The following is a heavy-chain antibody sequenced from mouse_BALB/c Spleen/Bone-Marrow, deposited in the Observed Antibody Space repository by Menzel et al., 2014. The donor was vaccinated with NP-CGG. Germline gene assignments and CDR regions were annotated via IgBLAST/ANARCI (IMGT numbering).Heavy chain of an antibody. CDR3: ATMITDWYFDV. D-gene: IGHD2-4*01. Sequence: ESGAELVKPGASVKLSCTASGFNIKDTYMHWVKQRPEQGPEWIGRIDPANGNTKYDPKFQGKATITADTSSNTAYLQLSSLTSEDTAVYYCATMITDWYFDVWGAGTTVTVSS. CDR2: IDPANGNT. V-gene: IGHV14-3*02. J-gene: IGHJ1*01. CDR1: GFNIKDTY.